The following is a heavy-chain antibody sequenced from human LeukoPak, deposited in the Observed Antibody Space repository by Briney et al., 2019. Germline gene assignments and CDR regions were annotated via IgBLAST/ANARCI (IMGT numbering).Heavy chain of an antibody. Sequence: ASVKVSCKASGYTFTTYGISWVRQAPGQGVEWIGWISANNGNTHYAQDFQGRVTVTTDTSTSTAYMELRSLRSDDTAVYYCAILGFGMINYWGQGTLVTVSS. CDR2: ISANNGNT. CDR3: AILGFGMINY. V-gene: IGHV1-18*01. CDR1: GYTFTTYG. J-gene: IGHJ4*02. D-gene: IGHD3-3*01.